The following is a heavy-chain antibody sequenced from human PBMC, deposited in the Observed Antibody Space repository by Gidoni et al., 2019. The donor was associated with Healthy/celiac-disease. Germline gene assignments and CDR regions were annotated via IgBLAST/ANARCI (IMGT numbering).Heavy chain of an antibody. CDR1: GFTFSSYG. CDR3: ARADTTNKYHDY. V-gene: IGHV3-33*01. CDR2: IGYDGSNK. J-gene: IGHJ4*02. Sequence: QVQLVESGGGVVQPGRSLRLSCAASGFTFSSYGMHWVRQAPGKGLGWVAVIGYDGSNKYYADSVKGRFTISRDNSKNTLYLQMNSLRAEDTAVYYCARADTTNKYHDYWGQGTLVTVSS.